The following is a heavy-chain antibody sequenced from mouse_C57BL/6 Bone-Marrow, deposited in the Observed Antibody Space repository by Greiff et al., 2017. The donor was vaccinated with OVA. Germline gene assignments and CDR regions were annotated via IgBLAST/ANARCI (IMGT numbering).Heavy chain of an antibody. J-gene: IGHJ1*03. CDR2: INPGSGGT. V-gene: IGHV1-54*01. D-gene: IGHD4-1*01. Sequence: VQLQQSGAELVRPGTSVKVSCKASGYAFTNYLIEWVKQRPGQGLEWIGVINPGSGGTNYNEKFKGKATLTADKSSSTAYMQLSSLTSEDSAVYFCARNWYWYFDVWVTGTTVTVSS. CDR1: GYAFTNYL. CDR3: ARNWYWYFDV.